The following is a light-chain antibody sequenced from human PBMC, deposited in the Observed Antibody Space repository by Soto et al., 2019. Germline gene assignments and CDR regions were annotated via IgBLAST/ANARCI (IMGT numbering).Light chain of an antibody. CDR2: GAS. CDR1: QSVSSNY. J-gene: IGKJ2*01. CDR3: QQYARSPYT. V-gene: IGKV3-20*01. Sequence: VLPQSLCTLSFSPGGISLHCYGASQSVSSNYLAWYQQKPGQAPRLLIYGASSRASGISDRFSGSGSGTDFTLIISRLEPEDSAVYFCQQYARSPYTFGQGTKVDIK.